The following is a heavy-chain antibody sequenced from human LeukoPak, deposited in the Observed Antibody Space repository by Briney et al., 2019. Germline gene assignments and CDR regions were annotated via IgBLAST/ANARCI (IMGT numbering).Heavy chain of an antibody. Sequence: GSSVKVSCKASGGTFSSYAISWVRQAPGQGLEWMGGIIPIFGTANYAQKFQGRVTITADKSTSTAYMELSSLRAEDTAVYYCAKDLDYYDSSGSDYWGQGTLVTVSS. D-gene: IGHD3-22*01. CDR2: IIPIFGTA. J-gene: IGHJ4*02. V-gene: IGHV1-69*06. CDR3: AKDLDYYDSSGSDY. CDR1: GGTFSSYA.